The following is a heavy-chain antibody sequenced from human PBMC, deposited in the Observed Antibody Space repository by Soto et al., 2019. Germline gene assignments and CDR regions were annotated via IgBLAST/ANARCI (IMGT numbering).Heavy chain of an antibody. CDR3: ARSSSGPPPDVFDI. D-gene: IGHD6-19*01. CDR1: GYTFTTYG. V-gene: IGHV1-18*01. Sequence: GASVKVSCKASGYTFTTYGISWERQAPGQGLEWLGWINTHNGNTNYAQNLQGRVIMTADTSTSTAYMELRSLRSDDTAVYYCARSSSGPPPDVFDIWGQGTMVTVSS. J-gene: IGHJ3*02. CDR2: INTHNGNT.